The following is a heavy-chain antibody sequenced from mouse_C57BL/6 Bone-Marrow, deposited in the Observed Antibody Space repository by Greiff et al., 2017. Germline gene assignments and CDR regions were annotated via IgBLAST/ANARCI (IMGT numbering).Heavy chain of an antibody. CDR1: GFTFSSYG. D-gene: IGHD2-3*01. Sequence: EVKVVESGGDLVKPGGSLKLSCAASGFTFSSYGMSWVRHTPDKRLEWVATISSGGSYTYYPDSVKGRFTISRDNAKNTLYLQMSSLKSEDTAMYYCARNDGCCWYFDVWGTGTTVTVSS. J-gene: IGHJ1*03. CDR2: ISSGGSYT. CDR3: ARNDGCCWYFDV. V-gene: IGHV5-6*01.